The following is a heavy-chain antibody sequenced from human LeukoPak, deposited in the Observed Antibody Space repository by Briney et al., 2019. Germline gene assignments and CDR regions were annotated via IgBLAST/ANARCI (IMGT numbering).Heavy chain of an antibody. J-gene: IGHJ4*02. CDR3: AKYYGDYKYFDY. V-gene: IGHV3-30*18. CDR2: ISYDGSNK. Sequence: GGSLRLSCAASGFTFSSYGMHWVRQAPGKGLEWVAVISYDGSNKYYADSVKGRFTISRDNSENTLYLQMNSLRAEDTAVYYCAKYYGDYKYFDYWGQGTLVTVSS. CDR1: GFTFSSYG. D-gene: IGHD4-17*01.